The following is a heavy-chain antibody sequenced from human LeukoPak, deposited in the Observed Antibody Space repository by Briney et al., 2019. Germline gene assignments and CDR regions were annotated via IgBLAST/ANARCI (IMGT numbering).Heavy chain of an antibody. CDR3: ARDRFGGYGAFDI. V-gene: IGHV4-59*01. Sequence: PSQTLSLTCDVSGASISSYYWSWIRQPPGKGLEWIGYIYYSGSTNYNPSLKSRVTISVDTSKNQFSLKLSSVTVADTAVYYCARDRFGGYGAFDIWGQGTMVTVSS. CDR2: IYYSGST. CDR1: GASISSYY. J-gene: IGHJ3*02. D-gene: IGHD3-22*01.